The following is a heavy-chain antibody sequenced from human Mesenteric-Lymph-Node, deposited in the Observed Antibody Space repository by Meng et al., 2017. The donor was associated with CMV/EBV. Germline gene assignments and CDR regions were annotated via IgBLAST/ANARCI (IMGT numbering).Heavy chain of an antibody. J-gene: IGHJ4*02. CDR1: GFTFSSYG. D-gene: IGHD3-16*01. CDR2: IRYDGSNK. CDR3: ARDFGYYFDS. V-gene: IGHV3-30*02. Sequence: GESLKISCAASGFTFSSYGMHWVRQAPGKGLEWVAFIRYDGSNKYYADSVKGRFTISRDNSKNTLYLQMNSLRAADTAMYYCARDFGYYFDSWGQGTLVTVSS.